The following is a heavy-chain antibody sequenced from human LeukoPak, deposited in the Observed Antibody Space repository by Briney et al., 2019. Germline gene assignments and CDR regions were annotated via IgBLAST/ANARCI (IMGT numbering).Heavy chain of an antibody. J-gene: IGHJ3*01. CDR1: GFTFRTYW. Sequence: GGSLRLSCAASGFTFRTYWMSWIRQAPGRGPEWVADTSRDGSEEYYVQSVKGRFTVSRDNAQNALFLQMTNLRVEDTAVYYCARWKMELQRNAFDFWGQGTVVTVSS. V-gene: IGHV3-7*01. CDR3: ARWKMELQRNAFDF. CDR2: TSRDGSEE. D-gene: IGHD1-26*01.